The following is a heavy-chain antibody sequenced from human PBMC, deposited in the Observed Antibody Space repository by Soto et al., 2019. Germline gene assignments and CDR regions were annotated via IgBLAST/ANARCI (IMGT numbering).Heavy chain of an antibody. J-gene: IGHJ6*02. CDR3: ARVVTTSSYGMDV. CDR2: ISYDGSNK. D-gene: IGHD4-17*01. Sequence: QVQLVESGGGVVQPGRSLRLSCAASGFTFSSYAMHWVRQAPGKGLEWVAVISYDGSNKYYADSVKGRFTISRDNSKNTLYMRMNSLRAEDTAVYYCARVVTTSSYGMDVWGQGTTVTVSS. CDR1: GFTFSSYA. V-gene: IGHV3-30-3*01.